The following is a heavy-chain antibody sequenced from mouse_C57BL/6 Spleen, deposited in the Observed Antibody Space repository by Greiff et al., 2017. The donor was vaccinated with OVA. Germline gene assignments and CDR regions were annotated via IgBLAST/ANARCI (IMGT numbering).Heavy chain of an antibody. Sequence: QVQLQQSGAELVKPGASVKISCKASGYAFSSYWMNWVKQRPGKGLEWIGQIYPGDGDTNYNGKFKGKATLTADKSSSTAYMQLSSLTSEDSAVYFCARERDEYDDYAMDYWGQGTSVTVSS. CDR3: ARERDEYDDYAMDY. V-gene: IGHV1-80*01. CDR2: IYPGDGDT. J-gene: IGHJ4*01. CDR1: GYAFSSYW. D-gene: IGHD2-4*01.